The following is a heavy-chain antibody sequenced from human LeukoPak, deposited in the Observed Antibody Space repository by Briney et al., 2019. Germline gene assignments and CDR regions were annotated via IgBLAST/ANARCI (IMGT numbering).Heavy chain of an antibody. V-gene: IGHV3-9*01. CDR3: AKGLVGDAYYFDY. D-gene: IGHD1-26*01. J-gene: IGHJ4*02. CDR1: GFTFDDYA. CDR2: ISWNSSSI. Sequence: PGRSLRPSYAASGFTFDDYAMHWVRQAPGKGLEWVSGISWNSSSIGYADSVEGRFTISRNNAKNSLYLQMNSLRAEDTALYYCAKGLVGDAYYFDYWGQGTLVTVSS.